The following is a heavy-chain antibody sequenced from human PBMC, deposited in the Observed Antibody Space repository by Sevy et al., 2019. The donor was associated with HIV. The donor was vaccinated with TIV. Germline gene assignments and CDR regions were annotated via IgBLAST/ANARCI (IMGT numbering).Heavy chain of an antibody. V-gene: IGHV3-7*01. CDR2: INQDGSET. Sequence: GGSLRLSCAASGFTFSSYWMSWVRQAPGKGLEWVATINQDGSETYYVDSVKGRFTISRHNPRKSLYLQMNSLSAEDTAEYYCARLFYGSADYWGQGTLVTVSS. J-gene: IGHJ4*02. CDR1: GFTFSSYW. D-gene: IGHD3-10*01. CDR3: ARLFYGSADY.